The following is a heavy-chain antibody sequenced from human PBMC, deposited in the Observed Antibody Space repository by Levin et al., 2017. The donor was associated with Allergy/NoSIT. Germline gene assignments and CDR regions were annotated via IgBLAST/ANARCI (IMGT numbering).Heavy chain of an antibody. Sequence: KPSETLSLTCTVSGGSISSGPYYWSWIRQSPGKGLEWIGYISHSGSTYYNPSLRSRVTISADTSENQLSLKLSSVTAADTAVYYCARVRTGGYEDYWGQGTLVTVSS. J-gene: IGHJ4*02. V-gene: IGHV4-30-4*01. D-gene: IGHD2-8*02. CDR2: ISHSGST. CDR1: GGSISSGPYY. CDR3: ARVRTGGYEDY.